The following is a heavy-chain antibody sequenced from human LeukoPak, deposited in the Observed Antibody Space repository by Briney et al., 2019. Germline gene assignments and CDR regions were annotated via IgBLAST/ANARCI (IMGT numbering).Heavy chain of an antibody. V-gene: IGHV7-4-1*02. CDR2: INTNTGNP. D-gene: IGHD2-2*01. CDR3: ARRRVPAATASNWFDP. Sequence: ASVKVSCKASGYTCTSYAMNWVRQAPGQGLEWMGWINTNTGNPTYAQGFTGRFVFSLDTSVSTAYLQISSLKAEDTAVYYCARRRVPAATASNWFDPWGQGTLVTVSS. CDR1: GYTCTSYA. J-gene: IGHJ5*02.